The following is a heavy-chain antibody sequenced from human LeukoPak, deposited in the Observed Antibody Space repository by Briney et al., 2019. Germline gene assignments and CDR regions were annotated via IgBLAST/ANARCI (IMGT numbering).Heavy chain of an antibody. J-gene: IGHJ4*02. CDR2: ISGDGVSP. CDR3: ARDPDAFPYFLDC. Sequence: GGSLRLSCAASGFTFNNYALTWVRQTPGKGLECVSAISGDGVSPYYADSVRGRFTISRDNSKNTLYLQMNSLRVEDTAVYFCARDPDAFPYFLDCWGQGTLVTVSS. D-gene: IGHD1-14*01. V-gene: IGHV3-23*01. CDR1: GFTFNNYA.